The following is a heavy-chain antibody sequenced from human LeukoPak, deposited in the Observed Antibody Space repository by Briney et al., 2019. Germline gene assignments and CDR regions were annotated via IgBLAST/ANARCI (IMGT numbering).Heavy chain of an antibody. CDR1: GFTFSSYW. CDR3: ARDRSDSPLDY. D-gene: IGHD2-15*01. CDR2: IKHDGSET. J-gene: IGHJ4*02. V-gene: IGHV3-7*01. Sequence: PGGSLRLSCAASGFTFSSYWMSWVRQAPGKGLEWVVNIKHDGSETHYVDSVKGRFTISRDNAKNSLYLQMNSLRAEDTALYYCARDRSDSPLDYWGQGTLVTVSS.